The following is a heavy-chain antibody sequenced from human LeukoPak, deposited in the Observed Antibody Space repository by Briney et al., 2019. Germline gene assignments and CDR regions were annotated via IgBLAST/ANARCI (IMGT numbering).Heavy chain of an antibody. CDR3: AREGAYSSSLKGFDP. J-gene: IGHJ5*02. D-gene: IGHD6-6*01. Sequence: GGSLRLSCAASGFTFSSYSMNWVRQAPGKGLEWVSSISSSSSYIYCADSVKGRFTISRDNAKNSLYLQMNSLRAEDTAVYYCAREGAYSSSLKGFDPWGQGTLVTVSS. CDR1: GFTFSSYS. CDR2: ISSSSSYI. V-gene: IGHV3-21*01.